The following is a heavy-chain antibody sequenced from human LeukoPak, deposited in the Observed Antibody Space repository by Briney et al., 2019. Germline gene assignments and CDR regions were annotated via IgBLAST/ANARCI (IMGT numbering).Heavy chain of an antibody. Sequence: SETLSLTCTVSGGSVNSGSYYWSWIRQPPGKGLEWIGSIYYSGSTSYNPSLKSRVTISVDTSKSQISLKLSSVTAADTAVYYCARDSSKYYDFWSGYPTLDYWGQGTLVTVSS. CDR2: IYYSGST. D-gene: IGHD3-3*01. CDR1: GGSVNSGSYY. V-gene: IGHV4-39*07. CDR3: ARDSSKYYDFWSGYPTLDY. J-gene: IGHJ4*02.